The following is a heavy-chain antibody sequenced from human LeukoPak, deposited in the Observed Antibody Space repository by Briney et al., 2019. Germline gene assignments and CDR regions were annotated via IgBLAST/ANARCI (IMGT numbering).Heavy chain of an antibody. V-gene: IGHV1-3*01. CDR1: GFTFTSYA. D-gene: IGHD5-18*01. CDR3: ARDLVYSYGEYYYGMDV. Sequence: ASVKVSCKASGFTFTSYAMHWVRQAPGQRLEWMGWINAGNGNTKYSQKFQGRVTITRDTSASTAYMELSSLRSEDTAVCYCARDLVYSYGEYYYGMDVWGQGTTVTVSS. J-gene: IGHJ6*02. CDR2: INAGNGNT.